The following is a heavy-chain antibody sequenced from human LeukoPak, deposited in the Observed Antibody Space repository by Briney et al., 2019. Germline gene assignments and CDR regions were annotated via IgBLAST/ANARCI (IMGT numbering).Heavy chain of an antibody. V-gene: IGHV3-7*01. J-gene: IGHJ4*02. D-gene: IGHD5-12*01. CDR1: GFTFSSYW. CDR2: IKQDGSEK. CDR3: ASGSGYASPFDY. Sequence: PGGSLRLSCAASGFTFSSYWMNWVRQAPGKGLEWVANIKQDGSEKYYVDSVKGRFTISRDNAKNSLYLQMNSLRAEDTAVYYCASGSGYASPFDYWGQGTLVTVSS.